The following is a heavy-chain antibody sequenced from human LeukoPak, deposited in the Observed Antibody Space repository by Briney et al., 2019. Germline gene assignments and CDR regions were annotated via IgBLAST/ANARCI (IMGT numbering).Heavy chain of an antibody. Sequence: GGSLRLSCAASGLDVSRNYMSWVRQAPGKGLESVSVMYAAGSTYYSDSVRGRFTISRDTSKNTLYLRMNSLRVEDTAIYYCARAPYTTSWSNFDYWGQGTLVTVSP. V-gene: IGHV3-53*01. CDR1: GLDVSRNY. J-gene: IGHJ4*02. D-gene: IGHD3-16*01. CDR3: ARAPYTTSWSNFDY. CDR2: MYAAGST.